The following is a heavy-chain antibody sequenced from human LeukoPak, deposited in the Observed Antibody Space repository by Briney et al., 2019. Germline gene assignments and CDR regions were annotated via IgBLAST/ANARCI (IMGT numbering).Heavy chain of an antibody. CDR3: ARVRGEGGFGELKYYYMDV. J-gene: IGHJ6*03. CDR1: GYTFTSYG. D-gene: IGHD3-10*01. V-gene: IGHV1-69*13. CDR2: IIPIFGTA. Sequence: GASVKVSCKASGYTFTSYGISWVRQAPGQGLEWMGGIIPIFGTANYAQKFQGRVTITADESTSTAYMELSSLRSEDTAVYYCARVRGEGGFGELKYYYMDVWGKGTTVTISS.